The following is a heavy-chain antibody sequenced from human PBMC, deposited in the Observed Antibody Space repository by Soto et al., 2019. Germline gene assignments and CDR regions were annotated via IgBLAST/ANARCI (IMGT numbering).Heavy chain of an antibody. Sequence: SVKVSCKASGGTFTSYAISWVRQAPGQGLEWMGGIIPIFGTANYAQKFQGRVTITADESTSTAYMELSSLRSEDTAVYYCARPKSSSSAIYYYYYGMDVWGQGTTVTVAS. CDR3: ARPKSSSSAIYYYYYGMDV. V-gene: IGHV1-69*13. CDR1: GGTFTSYA. CDR2: IIPIFGTA. J-gene: IGHJ6*02. D-gene: IGHD6-6*01.